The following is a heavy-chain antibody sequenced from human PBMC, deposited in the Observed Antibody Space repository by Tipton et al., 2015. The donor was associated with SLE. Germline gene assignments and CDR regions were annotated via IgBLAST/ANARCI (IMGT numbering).Heavy chain of an antibody. J-gene: IGHJ6*04. V-gene: IGHV4-59*01. Sequence: TLSLTCNVSGDSISGYYWNWIRQPPGKGLEWVGFISYSGNTNYNPSLKSRVTISVDTSKNQFSLKLSSVTAADTAVYYCARGPSGNSGYEPMDVWGKGTTVTVAS. CDR2: ISYSGNT. CDR1: GDSISGYY. D-gene: IGHD5-12*01. CDR3: ARGPSGNSGYEPMDV.